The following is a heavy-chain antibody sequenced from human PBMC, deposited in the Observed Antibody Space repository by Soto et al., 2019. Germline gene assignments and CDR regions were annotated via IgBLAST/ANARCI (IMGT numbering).Heavy chain of an antibody. D-gene: IGHD3-22*01. CDR3: ARGKLYYDSSAYWGP. Sequence: SETLSLTCTVSGGSLSSGDYYWSWIRQPPGKGLEWIGYIYYSGSTYYNPSLKSRVAISVDTSKNQFSLKLSSVTAADTPVYYCARGKLYYDSSAYWGPRGQGTLVTVS. J-gene: IGHJ5*02. CDR2: IYYSGST. CDR1: GGSLSSGDYY. V-gene: IGHV4-30-4*01.